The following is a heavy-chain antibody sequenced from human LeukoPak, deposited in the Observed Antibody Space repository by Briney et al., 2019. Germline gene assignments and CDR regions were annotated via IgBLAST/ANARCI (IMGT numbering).Heavy chain of an antibody. CDR1: GFTFTTYA. CDR3: ARDRPTGASRIFVVQ. CDR2: MSSGSRYI. V-gene: IGHV3-21*06. J-gene: IGHJ4*02. D-gene: IGHD2-15*01. Sequence: PGGSLRLSCTASGFTFTTYAMTWVRQAPGKGLEWISSMSSGSRYIYHADSVRGRFTISRDNTRNSLYLAMNNLRAEDTAIYYCARDRPTGASRIFVVQWGQGTPVTVSS.